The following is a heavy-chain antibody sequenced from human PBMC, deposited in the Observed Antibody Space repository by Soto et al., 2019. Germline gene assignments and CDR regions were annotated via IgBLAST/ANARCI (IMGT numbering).Heavy chain of an antibody. CDR2: INTDGSST. Sequence: HPGGSLRLSCAASGFTFSSYWMHWVRQAPGKGLVWVSLINTDGSSTSYADSVKGRFTISRDNAKNTLYLQMNSLRAGDTAVYYCARDQGLYYHGMDVWGQWTTVTVSS. V-gene: IGHV3-74*01. CDR1: GFTFSSYW. CDR3: ARDQGLYYHGMDV. J-gene: IGHJ6*02.